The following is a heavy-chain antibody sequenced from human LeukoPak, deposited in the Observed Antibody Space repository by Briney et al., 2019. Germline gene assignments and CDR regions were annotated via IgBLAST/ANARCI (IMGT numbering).Heavy chain of an antibody. J-gene: IGHJ3*02. D-gene: IGHD3-22*01. V-gene: IGHV4-39*07. CDR2: IYYSGST. Sequence: SETLSLTCTVSGGSIRSSTYYWGWIRQPPGKGLEWIGSIYYSGSTYYNPSLKSRVTMSVDTSKNQFSLKLSSVTAADTAVYYCARDLGSSGYFRPAFDIWGQGTMVTVSS. CDR3: ARDLGSSGYFRPAFDI. CDR1: GGSIRSSTYY.